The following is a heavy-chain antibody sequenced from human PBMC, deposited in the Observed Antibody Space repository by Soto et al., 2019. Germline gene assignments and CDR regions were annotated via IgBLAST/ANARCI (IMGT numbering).Heavy chain of an antibody. CDR1: GGTFSTYA. CDR2: FIPIFGTA. D-gene: IGHD1-7*01. Sequence: QVQLVQSGAEVKKPGSSVKVSCKASGGTFSTYAISWVRQAPGQGLEWMGGFIPIFGTADYAQKFQGSVTITADDSTTTCYMELSSLRSEDTAVYYCARDRPRENYVGNYYYHMDVWGQGTTVTVSS. J-gene: IGHJ6*02. CDR3: ARDRPRENYVGNYYYHMDV. V-gene: IGHV1-69*12.